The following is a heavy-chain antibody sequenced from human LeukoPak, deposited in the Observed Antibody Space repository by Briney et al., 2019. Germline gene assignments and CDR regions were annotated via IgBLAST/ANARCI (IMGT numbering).Heavy chain of an antibody. CDR2: INPNSGGT. D-gene: IGHD6-6*01. V-gene: IGHV1-2*02. CDR1: GYTFTGYY. J-gene: IGHJ4*02. CDR3: AYRIATPYSPFDY. Sequence: ASVKVSCTASGYTFTGYYMHWVRQAPGQGLEWMGWINPNSGGTNYAQKFQGRVTMTRDTSISTAYMELSRLRSDDTAVYYCAYRIATPYSPFDYWGQGTLVTVSS.